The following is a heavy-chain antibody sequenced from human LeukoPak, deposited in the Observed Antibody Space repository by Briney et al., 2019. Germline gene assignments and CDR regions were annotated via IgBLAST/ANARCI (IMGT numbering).Heavy chain of an antibody. J-gene: IGHJ4*02. CDR3: TRASGYSSGSVDY. Sequence: GRSMRLSCAASGFTFDDHGMHWVRQAPGKGLEWVSGISWNSGSIGYADSVKGRFTISRDNAKSTLYLQMNSLRTDDMALYYCTRASGYSSGSVDYWGQGTLVTVSS. V-gene: IGHV3-9*03. CDR1: GFTFDDHG. D-gene: IGHD5-18*01. CDR2: ISWNSGSI.